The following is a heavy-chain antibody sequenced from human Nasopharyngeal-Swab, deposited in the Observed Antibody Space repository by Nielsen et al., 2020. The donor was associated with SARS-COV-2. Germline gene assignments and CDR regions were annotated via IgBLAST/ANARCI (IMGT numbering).Heavy chain of an antibody. D-gene: IGHD1-26*01. Sequence: AGSLRLSCAASGFTFSSYAMHWVRPAPGQGLEWVAVISYDGSNKYYADSVKGRFTISRDNSKNTLYLQMNSLRAEDTAVYYCARDLGGPFDPWGQGTLVTVSS. CDR1: GFTFSSYA. V-gene: IGHV3-30-3*01. CDR2: ISYDGSNK. CDR3: ARDLGGPFDP. J-gene: IGHJ5*02.